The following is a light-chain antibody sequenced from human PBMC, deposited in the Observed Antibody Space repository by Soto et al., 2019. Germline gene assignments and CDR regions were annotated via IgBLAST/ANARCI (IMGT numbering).Light chain of an antibody. CDR2: GNT. J-gene: IGLJ1*01. CDR1: TSNIGADYD. V-gene: IGLV1-40*01. Sequence: QAVVAQPPSVSGATGQRVTISCSGTTSNIGADYDVQWYRQLPGTAPKLLIHGNTNRPSGVPDRFSGSKSGTSASLAITGLQSEDEGDYYCQSYDSGLRGYVFGSGTKVTVL. CDR3: QSYDSGLRGYV.